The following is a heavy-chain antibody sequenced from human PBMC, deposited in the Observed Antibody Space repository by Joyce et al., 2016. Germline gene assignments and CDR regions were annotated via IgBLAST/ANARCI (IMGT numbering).Heavy chain of an antibody. CDR3: TRGRIEYSKTFNAYDI. Sequence: VQLVQSGAEVKKPGSSVKVSCKVSGGNFYDYTITWVRQAPGQGPEWMGRIIPIVGVANYARKFRGRVALTADKSTATAYLELNSLRLDDTAMFFCTRGRIEYSKTFNAYDIWGQGTMVTVSS. CDR2: IIPIVGVA. CDR1: GGNFYDYT. V-gene: IGHV1-69*04. J-gene: IGHJ3*02. D-gene: IGHD2/OR15-2a*01.